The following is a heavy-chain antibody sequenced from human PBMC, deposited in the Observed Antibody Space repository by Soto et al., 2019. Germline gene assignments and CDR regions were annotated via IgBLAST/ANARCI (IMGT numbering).Heavy chain of an antibody. CDR3: ARVRSCSSTSCYDAFDI. CDR1: GFTFSSYW. V-gene: IGHV3-7*01. J-gene: IGHJ3*02. CDR2: IKQDGSEK. D-gene: IGHD2-2*01. Sequence: VGSLRLSCAASGFTFSSYWMSWVRQAPGKGLEWVANIKQDGSEKYYVDSVKGRFTISRDNAKNSLELQMNSLRAEDTAVYYCARVRSCSSTSCYDAFDIWGQGTMVTVSS.